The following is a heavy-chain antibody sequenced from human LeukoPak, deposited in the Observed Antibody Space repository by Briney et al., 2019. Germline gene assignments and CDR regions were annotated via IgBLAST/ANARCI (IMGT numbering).Heavy chain of an antibody. V-gene: IGHV3-23*01. J-gene: IGHJ4*02. CDR2: ISGSGGST. CDR3: AKIGSGSYEHFDY. CDR1: GFTFSSYA. Sequence: QPGGALRLSCAASGFTFSSYAMSWVRQAPGKGLEWVSAISGSGGSTYYADSVKGRFTISRDNSKNTLYLQMNGLRAEDTAVYYCAKIGSGSYEHFDYWGQGTLVTVSS. D-gene: IGHD3-10*01.